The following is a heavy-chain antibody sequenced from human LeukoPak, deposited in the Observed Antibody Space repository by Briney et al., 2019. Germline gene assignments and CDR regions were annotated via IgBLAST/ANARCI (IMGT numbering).Heavy chain of an antibody. Sequence: GGSLRLSCAASGFTFSRYAMSWVRQAPGKGLEWVSAISGSGGRTYYADSVKGRFTISRDNAKNTLYLQMNSLRAEDTAVYYCARESAGSGKWYLDLWGRGTLVTVSS. CDR1: GFTFSRYA. V-gene: IGHV3-23*01. CDR2: ISGSGGRT. J-gene: IGHJ2*01. D-gene: IGHD3-10*01. CDR3: ARESAGSGKWYLDL.